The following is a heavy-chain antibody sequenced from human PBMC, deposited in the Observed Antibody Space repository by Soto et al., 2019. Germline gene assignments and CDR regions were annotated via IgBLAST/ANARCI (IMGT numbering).Heavy chain of an antibody. CDR3: ARDFYGGFSYGPGDN. CDR1: GFTFLGDW. J-gene: IGHJ4*02. D-gene: IGHD2-15*01. Sequence: GSLRLSCVASGFTFLGDWMSWVREAPGKGLEWVANIKQDGSAKQYLDSVRGRFTISRDNSKNSVYLQMNSLRAEDTALYYCARDFYGGFSYGPGDNWGQGTLVTVSS. V-gene: IGHV3-7*01. CDR2: IKQDGSAK.